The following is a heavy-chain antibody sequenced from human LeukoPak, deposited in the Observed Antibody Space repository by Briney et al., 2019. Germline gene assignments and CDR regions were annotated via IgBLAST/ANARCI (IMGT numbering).Heavy chain of an antibody. Sequence: KPGRSMRLSCAASGFTFSSYSMNWVRQAPGKGLEWVSSISSSSRYINYADSVKGRFTISRDNAKNSLYLQMNSLRAEDTAVYYCARSGSYSYFDYWGQGTLVPDSS. V-gene: IGHV3-21*01. CDR2: ISSSSRYI. CDR3: ARSGSYSYFDY. D-gene: IGHD1-26*01. CDR1: GFTFSSYS. J-gene: IGHJ4*02.